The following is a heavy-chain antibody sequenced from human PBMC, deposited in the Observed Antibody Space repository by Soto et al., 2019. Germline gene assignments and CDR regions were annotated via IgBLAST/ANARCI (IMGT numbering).Heavy chain of an antibody. CDR1: GASLLSSY. V-gene: IGHV4-4*07. CDR2: IFSSGRT. J-gene: IGHJ4*02. CDR3: AKGWDVKYFDH. D-gene: IGHD1-26*01. Sequence: VQLQESGPGLVKPSETLSLSCDVSGASLLSSYWSWVRKPAGKGLEWIGHIFSSGRTSYNPSLKSRVTMSIATPNNKFSLNLKSVTAADTAVYYCAKGWDVKYFDHWGQGARVTVSS.